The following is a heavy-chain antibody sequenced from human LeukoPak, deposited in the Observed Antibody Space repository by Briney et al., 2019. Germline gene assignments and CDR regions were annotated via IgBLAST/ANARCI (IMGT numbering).Heavy chain of an antibody. D-gene: IGHD3-22*01. V-gene: IGHV3-33*06. Sequence: GGSLRLSCAASGFTFSSYGMHWVRQAPGKGLEWVAVIWYDGSNKYYANSVKGRFTISRDNSKNTLYLQMNSLRAEDTAVYYCSKDDSSGYYYVGNFGYWGQGTLVTVSS. CDR2: IWYDGSNK. J-gene: IGHJ4*02. CDR3: SKDDSSGYYYVGNFGY. CDR1: GFTFSSYG.